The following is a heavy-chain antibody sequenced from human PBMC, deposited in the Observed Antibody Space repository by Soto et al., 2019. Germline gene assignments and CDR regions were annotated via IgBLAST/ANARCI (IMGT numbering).Heavy chain of an antibody. D-gene: IGHD3-3*01. CDR1: GGSFSGYY. Sequence: PSETLSLTCAVYGGSFSGYYWSWIRQPPGKGLEWIGEINHSGSTNYNPSLKSRVTISVDTSKNQFSLKLSSVTAADTAVYYCGRGFTYCVFWGGYASTFDPWGQGTLVTVPS. CDR3: GRGFTYCVFWGGYASTFDP. CDR2: INHSGST. J-gene: IGHJ5*02. V-gene: IGHV4-34*01.